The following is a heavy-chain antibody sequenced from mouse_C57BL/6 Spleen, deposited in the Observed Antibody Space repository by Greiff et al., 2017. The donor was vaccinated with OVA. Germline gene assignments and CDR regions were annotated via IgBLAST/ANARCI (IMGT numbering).Heavy chain of an antibody. V-gene: IGHV1-80*01. CDR3: AREEIYDGYLYFDY. J-gene: IGHJ2*01. CDR1: GYAFSSYW. CDR2: IYPGDGDT. Sequence: QVQLKQSGAELVKPGASVKISCKASGYAFSSYWMNWVKQRPGQGLEWIGQIYPGDGDTNYNGKFKGKATLTADKSSSTAYMQLSSLTSEDSAVYFCAREEIYDGYLYFDYWGQGTTLTVSS. D-gene: IGHD2-3*01.